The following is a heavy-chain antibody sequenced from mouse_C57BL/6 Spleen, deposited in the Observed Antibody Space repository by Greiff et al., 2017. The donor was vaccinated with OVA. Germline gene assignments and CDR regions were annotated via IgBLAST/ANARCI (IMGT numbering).Heavy chain of an antibody. V-gene: IGHV5-6*01. CDR1: GFTFSSYG. J-gene: IGHJ1*03. CDR3: ARQGLSGSSWYFDV. Sequence: EVKLMESGGDLVKPGGSLKLSCAASGFTFSSYGMSWVRQTPDKRLEWVATISSGGSYTYYPDSVKGRFTISRDNAKNTLYLQMSSLKSEDTAMYYCARQGLSGSSWYFDVWGTGTTVTVSS. CDR2: ISSGGSYT. D-gene: IGHD1-1*01.